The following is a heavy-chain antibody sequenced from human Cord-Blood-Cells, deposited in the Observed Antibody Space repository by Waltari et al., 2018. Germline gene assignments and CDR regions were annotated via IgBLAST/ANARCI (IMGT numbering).Heavy chain of an antibody. V-gene: IGHV4-39*01. D-gene: IGHD6-19*01. CDR2: IYYSGST. CDR1: GGSISSSSYY. Sequence: QLQLQESGPGLVKPSETLSLTCTVSGGSISSSSYYWGWIRQPPGKGLEWIGSIYYSGSTYYHPAIKSRVTLSVDTSKNQFSLKLSSVTAADTAVYYCARGQPVADYYFDYWGQGTLVTVSS. J-gene: IGHJ4*02. CDR3: ARGQPVADYYFDY.